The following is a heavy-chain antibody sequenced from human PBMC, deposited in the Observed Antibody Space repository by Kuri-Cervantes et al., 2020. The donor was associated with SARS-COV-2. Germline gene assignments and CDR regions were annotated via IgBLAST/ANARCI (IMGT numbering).Heavy chain of an antibody. J-gene: IGHJ4*02. CDR3: AGSPGGVFDC. CDR2: INHSGST. D-gene: IGHD3-16*01. CDR1: GGSFSAYY. Sequence: GSLRLSCAVYGGSFSAYYRSWIRQPPGKGLEWIGEINHSGSTNYNPSLKSRVTISVDTSKHQLSLKLSSVTAADTAVYYCAGSPGGVFDCWGQGTLVTVSS. V-gene: IGHV4-34*01.